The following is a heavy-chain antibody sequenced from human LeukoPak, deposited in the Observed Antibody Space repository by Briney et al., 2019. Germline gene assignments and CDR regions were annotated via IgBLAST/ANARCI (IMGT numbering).Heavy chain of an antibody. Sequence: ASVKVSCKASGYTFTSYYMHWVRQAPGQGLERMGIINPSGGSTSYAQKFQGRVTMTRDTSTSTVYMELSSLRSEDTAVYYCARDRARLEWLLEGAFDIWGQGTMVTVSS. J-gene: IGHJ3*02. V-gene: IGHV1-46*01. CDR1: GYTFTSYY. CDR3: ARDRARLEWLLEGAFDI. CDR2: INPSGGST. D-gene: IGHD3-3*01.